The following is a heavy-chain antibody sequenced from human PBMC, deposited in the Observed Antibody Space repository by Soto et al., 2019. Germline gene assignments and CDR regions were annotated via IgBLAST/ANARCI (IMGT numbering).Heavy chain of an antibody. Sequence: XGTLSLNCTVSGGSISSSSYCWGWLRQPPGKGLEWIGSINYSGNTYYSSSLKSRVTISVDTSKIQFSLKLTSVTAADTAVYYCPRYSLVGRRDYYYGMDLWGRGTTVTVSS. CDR3: PRYSLVGRRDYYYGMDL. CDR1: GGSISSSSYC. V-gene: IGHV4-39*01. D-gene: IGHD6-6*01. J-gene: IGHJ6*02. CDR2: INYSGNT.